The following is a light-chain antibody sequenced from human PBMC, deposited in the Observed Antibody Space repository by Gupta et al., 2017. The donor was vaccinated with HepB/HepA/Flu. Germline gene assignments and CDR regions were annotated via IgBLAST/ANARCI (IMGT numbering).Light chain of an antibody. CDR2: DNY. V-gene: IGLV1-40*01. CDR3: QSYETGRSAWV. J-gene: IGLJ3*02. Sequence: QSVVAQPPSVSEAPGPRVTISCTGSSSNIGAGYDVPWYQHHPGTAPRLLIYDNYKRPSRVPDRFSGSKSGTSASLAITGLQAEDEGDYYCQSYETGRSAWVFGGGTKLTVL. CDR1: SSNIGAGYD.